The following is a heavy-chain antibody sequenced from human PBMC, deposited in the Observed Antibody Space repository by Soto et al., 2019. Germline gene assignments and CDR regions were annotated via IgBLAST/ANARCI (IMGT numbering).Heavy chain of an antibody. Sequence: QVQLVESGGGVVQHGRSLRLSCATSGFTFSTYGMHWVRQAPGKGLEWVATVWVDGSYTNHADSVQGRFNISSDNSKGTLSLQMNSLRGDDTAVYYCARGGAGVTATAPNRSNWFDPWGQGTGVSVSS. D-gene: IGHD2-8*01. CDR3: ARGGAGVTATAPNRSNWFDP. CDR1: GFTFSTYG. CDR2: VWVDGSYT. V-gene: IGHV3-33*01. J-gene: IGHJ5*02.